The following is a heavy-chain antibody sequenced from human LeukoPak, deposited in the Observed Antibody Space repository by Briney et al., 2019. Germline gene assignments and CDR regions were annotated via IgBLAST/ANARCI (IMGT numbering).Heavy chain of an antibody. CDR1: GGSSSGYY. J-gene: IGHJ6*02. V-gene: IGHV4-34*01. CDR2: INHSGST. D-gene: IGHD2-15*01. Sequence: SETLSLTCAVYGGSSSGYYWSWIRQPPGKGLEWIGEINHSGSTNYNPSLKSRVTISVDTSKNQFSLKLSSVTAADTAVYYCAREIVAATSAVGMDVWGQGTTVTVSS. CDR3: AREIVAATSAVGMDV.